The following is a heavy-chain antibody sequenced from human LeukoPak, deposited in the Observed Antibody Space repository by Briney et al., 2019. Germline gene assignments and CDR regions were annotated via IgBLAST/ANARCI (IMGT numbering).Heavy chain of an antibody. V-gene: IGHV3-30*04. CDR2: ISYDGSNK. Sequence: GRSLRLSCAASGFTFSSYAMHWVRQAPGKGLEWVAVISYDGSNKYYADSVKGRFTISRDNSKNTMYLQMSSLRAEDTAVYYCAKDMRFDPWGQGTLVTVSS. D-gene: IGHD3-16*01. CDR1: GFTFSSYA. CDR3: AKDMRFDP. J-gene: IGHJ5*02.